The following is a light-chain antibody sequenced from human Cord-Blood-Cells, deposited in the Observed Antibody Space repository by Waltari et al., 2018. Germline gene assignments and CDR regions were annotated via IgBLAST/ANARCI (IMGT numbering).Light chain of an antibody. Sequence: QSALTQPASVSGSPGHSLTISCTGTSRDVGSYNLVSWYQQHPGKAPKLMIYEGSKRPSGVSNRFSGSKSGNTASLTISGLQAEDEADYYCCSYAGSSTWVFGGGTKLTVL. V-gene: IGLV2-23*01. J-gene: IGLJ3*02. CDR1: SRDVGSYNL. CDR2: EGS. CDR3: CSYAGSSTWV.